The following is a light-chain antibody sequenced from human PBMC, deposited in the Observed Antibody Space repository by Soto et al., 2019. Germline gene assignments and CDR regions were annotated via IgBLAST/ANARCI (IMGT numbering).Light chain of an antibody. CDR1: SGHSTYI. CDR3: ETWDTNTRV. CDR2: LEGSGSQ. V-gene: IGLV4-60*02. J-gene: IGLJ3*02. Sequence: QSVLTQSSSASASLGSSVKLTCTLSSGHSTYIIAWHQQQPGKAPRYLMKLEGSGSQNKGSGVSDRFSGSSSGADRYLTISTLRFEDEADYYCETWDTNTRVFGGGTKLTV.